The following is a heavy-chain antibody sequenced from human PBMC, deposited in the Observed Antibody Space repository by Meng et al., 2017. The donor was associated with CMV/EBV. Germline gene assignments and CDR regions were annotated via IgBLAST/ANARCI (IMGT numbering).Heavy chain of an antibody. CDR2: ISSSGSTI. Sequence: GESLKISCAASGFTFSDYYMSWIRQAPGKGLEWVSYISSSGSTIYYADSVKRRFTISRDNAKNSLYLQMNSLRAEDTAVYYCARGGLGIGSSWPTYGGVLYYYYGMDVWGQGTTVTVSS. V-gene: IGHV3-11*01. J-gene: IGHJ6*02. CDR3: ARGGLGIGSSWPTYGGVLYYYYGMDV. D-gene: IGHD6-13*01. CDR1: GFTFSDYY.